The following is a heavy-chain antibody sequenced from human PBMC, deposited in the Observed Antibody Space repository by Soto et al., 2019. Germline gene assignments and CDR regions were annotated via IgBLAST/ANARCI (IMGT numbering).Heavy chain of an antibody. J-gene: IGHJ5*02. Sequence: QVQLVQSGAEVKKPGASVKVSCKASGYTFTSYAMHWVRQAPGQRLEWMGWINAGNGNTKYSQKFQGRVTITRDTSASTAYMELSSLRSEDTAVYYCARDPNQSHSSSWYLEGWFDPWGQGTLVTVSS. CDR1: GYTFTSYA. CDR3: ARDPNQSHSSSWYLEGWFDP. CDR2: INAGNGNT. D-gene: IGHD6-13*01. V-gene: IGHV1-3*01.